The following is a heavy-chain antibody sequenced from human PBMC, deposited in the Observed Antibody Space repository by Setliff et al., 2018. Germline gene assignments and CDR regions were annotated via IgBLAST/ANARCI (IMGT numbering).Heavy chain of an antibody. CDR1: GYTFSTYA. J-gene: IGHJ6*03. CDR2: INTNTGNP. CDR3: ARASRYGTIKYRGDYYMDV. D-gene: IGHD5-12*01. Sequence: ASVKVSCKGSGYTFSTYAIIWMRQAPGQGPEWMGWINTNTGNPSYAQGFTGRFVFSLDTSVSTAYLQISSLKADDTAVYYCARASRYGTIKYRGDYYMDVWGKGTTVTVSS. V-gene: IGHV7-4-1*02.